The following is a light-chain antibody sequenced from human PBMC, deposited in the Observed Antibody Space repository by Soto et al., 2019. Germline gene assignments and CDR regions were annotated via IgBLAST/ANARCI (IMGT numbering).Light chain of an antibody. CDR3: QQYVSSPWT. CDR2: GPS. V-gene: IGKV3-20*01. Sequence: EIVLTQSPGTLSLSPGERATLSCRASQSVSSTYLAWYQQKPGQAPRPLIYGPSSRATGFPGRFSGSGSGTDFTLTISRLEPEDFAVFYCQQYVSSPWTFGQGTKVDI. J-gene: IGKJ1*01. CDR1: QSVSSTY.